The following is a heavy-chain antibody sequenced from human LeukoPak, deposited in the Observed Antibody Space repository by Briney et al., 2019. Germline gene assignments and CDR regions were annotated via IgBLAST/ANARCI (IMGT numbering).Heavy chain of an antibody. CDR3: ARRDWRWEWFSY. CDR2: IFYSGST. J-gene: IGHJ4*02. D-gene: IGHD3-3*01. CDR1: GGSISTSNYY. Sequence: SETLSLTCTVSGGSISTSNYYWGWIRQPPGKGLEWIGNIFYSGSTYYDPSLKSRVTISVDTSKNQFSLKLSSVTAADTAVYYCARRDWRWEWFSYWGQGTLVTVSS. V-gene: IGHV4-39*01.